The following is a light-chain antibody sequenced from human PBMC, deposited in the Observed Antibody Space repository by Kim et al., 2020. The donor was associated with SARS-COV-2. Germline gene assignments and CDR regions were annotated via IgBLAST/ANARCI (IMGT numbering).Light chain of an antibody. J-gene: IGKJ4*01. CDR3: QQCDTLPLT. CDR1: EDISYF. V-gene: IGKV1-33*01. Sequence: ASVGDRVTITCQASEDISYFLNWYQQKPGKAPKVLIYDASNVETGVPSRFSGRGSGTDFALTINSLQPEDIATYFCQQCDTLPLTFGGGTKVDIK. CDR2: DAS.